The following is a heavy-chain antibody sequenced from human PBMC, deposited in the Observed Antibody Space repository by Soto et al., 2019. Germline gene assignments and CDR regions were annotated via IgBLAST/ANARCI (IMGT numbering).Heavy chain of an antibody. Sequence: GGSLRLSCAASGFTFSSYAMSWVRQAPGKGLEWVSAISGSGGSTYYADSVKGRFTISRDNSKNTLYLQMNSLRAEDTAVYYCAKDRATRDGYNSWIYYYYGMDVWGQGTTVTVSS. CDR1: GFTFSSYA. CDR2: ISGSGGST. V-gene: IGHV3-23*01. D-gene: IGHD5-12*01. J-gene: IGHJ6*02. CDR3: AKDRATRDGYNSWIYYYYGMDV.